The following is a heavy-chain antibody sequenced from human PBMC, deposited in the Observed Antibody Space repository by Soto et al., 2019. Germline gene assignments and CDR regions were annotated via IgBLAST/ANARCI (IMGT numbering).Heavy chain of an antibody. Sequence: VESLKISCKGSGYTFIKYWIGCCLQTPGKVLEWMGMIYPGDSDARYSPSFEGQVTFSVDKSINTAYLQWNSLKASDTAMYYCARQGGEYNTMSDYWGQGTLVTVSS. CDR3: ARQGGEYNTMSDY. V-gene: IGHV5-51*01. CDR1: GYTFIKYW. D-gene: IGHD3-10*01. CDR2: IYPGDSDA. J-gene: IGHJ4*02.